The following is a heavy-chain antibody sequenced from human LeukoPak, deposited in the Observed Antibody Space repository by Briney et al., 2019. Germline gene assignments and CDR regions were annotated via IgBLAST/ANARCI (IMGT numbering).Heavy chain of an antibody. CDR1: GFTFSSYG. CDR2: IRYDGSNK. Sequence: TGGSLRLSCAASGFTFSSYGMHWVRQAPGKGLEWVAFIRYDGSNKYYADSVKGRFTISRDNSKNTLYLQMNSLRAEDTAVYYCAKGDVVPAAIFAFDIWGQGTMVTVSS. D-gene: IGHD2-2*01. V-gene: IGHV3-30*02. CDR3: AKGDVVPAAIFAFDI. J-gene: IGHJ3*02.